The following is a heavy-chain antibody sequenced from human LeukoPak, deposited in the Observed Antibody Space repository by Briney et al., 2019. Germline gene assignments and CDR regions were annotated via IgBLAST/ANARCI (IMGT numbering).Heavy chain of an antibody. Sequence: SETLSLTCAVYGGSFSGYYWSWIRQPPGKGLEWIGEINHSGSTNYNPSLKSRVTISVDTSKNQFSLKLSSVTAADTAVYYCARRSLVAATRRPFDYWGRGTLVTVSS. CDR3: ARRSLVAATRRPFDY. V-gene: IGHV4-34*01. D-gene: IGHD2-15*01. CDR2: INHSGST. J-gene: IGHJ4*02. CDR1: GGSFSGYY.